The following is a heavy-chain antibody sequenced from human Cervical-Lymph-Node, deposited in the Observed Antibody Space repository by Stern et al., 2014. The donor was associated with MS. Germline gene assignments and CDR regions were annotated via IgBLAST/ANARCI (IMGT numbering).Heavy chain of an antibody. J-gene: IGHJ6*02. Sequence: VHLVESGAEVKNPGASVKVSCKASGYTFTDYYMQWMRQAPGQGLEWMGWINPNNGGTKSAQKFQGWVTMTRATSTSTAYMELSRLRSDDTAIYYCARASTTANNYYDGVDVWGQGTTVTVTS. CDR3: ARASTTANNYYDGVDV. V-gene: IGHV1-2*04. CDR2: INPNNGGT. CDR1: GYTFTDYY. D-gene: IGHD1-1*01.